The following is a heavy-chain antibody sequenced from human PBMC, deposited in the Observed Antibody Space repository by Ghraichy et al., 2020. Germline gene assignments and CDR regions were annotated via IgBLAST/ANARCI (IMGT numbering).Heavy chain of an antibody. Sequence: GGSLRLSCAASGFTFSSYSMNWVRQAPGKGLEWVSSISSSSSYIYYADSVKGRFTISRDNAKNSLYLQMNSLRAEDTAVYYCARDHGLRSGSYYFDAFDIWGQGTMVTVSS. CDR3: ARDHGLRSGSYYFDAFDI. J-gene: IGHJ3*02. D-gene: IGHD1-26*01. CDR2: ISSSSSYI. CDR1: GFTFSSYS. V-gene: IGHV3-21*01.